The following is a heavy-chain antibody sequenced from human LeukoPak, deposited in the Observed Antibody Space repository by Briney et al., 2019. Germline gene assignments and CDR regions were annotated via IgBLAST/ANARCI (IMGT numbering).Heavy chain of an antibody. CDR1: GFTFSSYG. V-gene: IGHV3-33*01. CDR3: ARDSPAWELPIDY. CDR2: IWYDGSNK. D-gene: IGHD1-26*01. J-gene: IGHJ4*02. Sequence: GGSLRLSCAASGFTFSSYGMHWVRQAPGKGLEWVAVIWYDGSNKYYADSVKGRFTISRVNSKNTLYLQMNSLRAEDTAVYYCARDSPAWELPIDYWGQGTLVTVSS.